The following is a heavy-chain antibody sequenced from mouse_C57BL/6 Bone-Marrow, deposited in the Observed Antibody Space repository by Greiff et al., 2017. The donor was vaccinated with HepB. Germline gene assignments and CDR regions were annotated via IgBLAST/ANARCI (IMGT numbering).Heavy chain of an antibody. CDR1: GFTFSSYG. CDR3: AREDY. J-gene: IGHJ2*01. V-gene: IGHV5-4*01. Sequence: EVNLVESGGDLVKPGGSLKLSCAASGFTFSSYGMSWVRQTPDKRLEWVATISSGGSYTYYPDNVKGRFTISRDNAKNNLYLQMSHLKSEDTAMYYCAREDYWGQGTTLTVSS. CDR2: ISSGGSYT.